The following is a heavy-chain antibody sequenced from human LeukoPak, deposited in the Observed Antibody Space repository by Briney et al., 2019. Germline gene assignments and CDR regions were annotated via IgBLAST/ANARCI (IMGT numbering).Heavy chain of an antibody. Sequence: GASVRVSSVHSGYTFTSFGISWVRQAPGQGLEWMGWIGAYNGDTNYAQKFLGRVAITTDTSTSTAYMDLRSLRSDDTAVYYCTRDHCRGDHCTTFDYWGQGT. CDR3: TRDHCRGDHCTTFDY. J-gene: IGHJ4*02. D-gene: IGHD2-21*01. CDR2: IGAYNGDT. V-gene: IGHV1-18*04. CDR1: GYTFTSFG.